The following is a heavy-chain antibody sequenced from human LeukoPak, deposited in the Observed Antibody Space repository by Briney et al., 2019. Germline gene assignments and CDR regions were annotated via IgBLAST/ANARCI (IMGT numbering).Heavy chain of an antibody. D-gene: IGHD4-17*01. J-gene: IGHJ4*02. V-gene: IGHV3-30*02. CDR2: GSNK. Sequence: GGSLRLSCAASGFTFNSYAYTGSARLQARGWSGWHYGSNKYYADSVKGRFTISRDNSKNTLYLQMNSLRAEDTAVYYCARARTTRGFDYWGQGTLVTVSS. CDR3: ARARTTRGFDY. CDR1: GFTFNSYA.